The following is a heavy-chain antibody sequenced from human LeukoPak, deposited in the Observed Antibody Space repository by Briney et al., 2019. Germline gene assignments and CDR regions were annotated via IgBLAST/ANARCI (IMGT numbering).Heavy chain of an antibody. Sequence: GGSLRLSCAVSGLTFSNSAMSWVRQAPGKGLEWVAFIRYDGYNKYYADSVKGRFTISRDNSKNTLYLQMNSLRAEDTAVYYCVPPLQELTTVTKYFFDYWGQGTLVTVSS. D-gene: IGHD4-11*01. CDR2: IRYDGYNK. J-gene: IGHJ4*02. V-gene: IGHV3-30*02. CDR3: VPPLQELTTVTKYFFDY. CDR1: GLTFSNSA.